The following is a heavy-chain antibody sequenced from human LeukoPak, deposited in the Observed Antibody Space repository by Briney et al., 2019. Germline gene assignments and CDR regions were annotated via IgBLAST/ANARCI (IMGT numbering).Heavy chain of an antibody. J-gene: IGHJ4*02. CDR1: GHSISSGYY. V-gene: IGHV4-38-2*01. Sequence: PSETLSLTCAVSGHSISSGYYWGWIRQPPGKGLEWIGNLYHSGSTYYNPSLKSRVTISVDTSKNQFSLKLSSVTAADTAVYYCARLYTGSWYFGYWGQGTLVTVSS. CDR3: ARLYTGSWYFGY. D-gene: IGHD6-13*01. CDR2: LYHSGST.